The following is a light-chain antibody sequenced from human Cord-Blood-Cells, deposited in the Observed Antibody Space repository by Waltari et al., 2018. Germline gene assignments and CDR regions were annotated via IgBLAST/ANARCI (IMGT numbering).Light chain of an antibody. J-gene: IGLJ2*01. CDR1: TRHVCGYHS. CDR2: DVS. V-gene: IGLV2-14*01. CDR3: SSYKSSSVV. Sequence: QSALTQPASVSGSPGPSITISCTGPTRHVCGYHSVPWYQQHPSKAPKLMIYDVSHRPSGVSNRFSGSKSGNTASLTISGLQAEDEADYYCSSYKSSSVVFGGGTKLTVL.